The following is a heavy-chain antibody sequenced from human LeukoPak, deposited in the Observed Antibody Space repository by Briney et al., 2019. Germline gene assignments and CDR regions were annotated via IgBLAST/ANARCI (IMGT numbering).Heavy chain of an antibody. CDR3: ARGPISGGSWSDY. CDR1: GYTFTGYY. Sequence: ASVKVSCKASGYTFTGYYMHWVRQAPGQGLDWMGWINPNSGGTNYAQKFQGRVTMTRDTSISTAYMELSRLRSDDTAVYYCARGPISGGSWSDYWGQGTLVTVSS. V-gene: IGHV1-2*02. J-gene: IGHJ4*02. CDR2: INPNSGGT. D-gene: IGHD2-15*01.